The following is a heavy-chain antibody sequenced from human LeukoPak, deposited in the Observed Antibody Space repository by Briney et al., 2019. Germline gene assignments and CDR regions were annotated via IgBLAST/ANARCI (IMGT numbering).Heavy chain of an antibody. V-gene: IGHV3-7*03. Sequence: GGSLRLSCAASGFSVSDQWMSWVRQAPGKGLEWVANIEGDGSEKNYVDSVKGRFTISRDNSKNTLYLQMNSLRAEDTAVYYCAKGIYSSGWSYFDYWGHGTLVTVSS. CDR1: GFSVSDQW. CDR3: AKGIYSSGWSYFDY. J-gene: IGHJ4*01. CDR2: IEGDGSEK. D-gene: IGHD6-19*01.